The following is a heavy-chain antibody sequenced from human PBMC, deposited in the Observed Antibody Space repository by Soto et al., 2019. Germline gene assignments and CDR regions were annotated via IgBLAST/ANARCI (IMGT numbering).Heavy chain of an antibody. Sequence: QVQLVQSGAEVKKPGASVKVSCKASGYTFTGYYMHWVRQAPGQGLEWMGWINPNSGGTNYAQKFRGWVTMTRDTSISTADMELSRMRSDDTAVYYCARERRELGYCSSTSCYLAPNAFDIWGQGTMVTVSS. CDR3: ARERRELGYCSSTSCYLAPNAFDI. CDR1: GYTFTGYY. J-gene: IGHJ3*02. D-gene: IGHD2-2*01. V-gene: IGHV1-2*04. CDR2: INPNSGGT.